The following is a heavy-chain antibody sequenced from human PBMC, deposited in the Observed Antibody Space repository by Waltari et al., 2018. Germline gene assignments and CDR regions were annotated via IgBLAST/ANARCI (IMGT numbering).Heavy chain of an antibody. Sequence: EVQLVETGGGLIQPGGSLRLSCAASGFTVSSTYMSWVRPAPGQGLEWVSVIYSGGSTYYADSVKGRFTISRDNSKNTLYLQMNSLRAEDTAVYYCARGKRPVTSYYYYYYMDVWGKGTTVTVSS. CDR1: GFTVSSTY. V-gene: IGHV3-53*02. CDR2: IYSGGST. CDR3: ARGKRPVTSYYYYYYMDV. D-gene: IGHD4-17*01. J-gene: IGHJ6*03.